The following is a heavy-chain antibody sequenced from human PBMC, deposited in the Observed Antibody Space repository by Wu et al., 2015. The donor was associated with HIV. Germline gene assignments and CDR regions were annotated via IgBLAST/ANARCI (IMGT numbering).Heavy chain of an antibody. J-gene: IGHJ1*01. V-gene: IGHV1-8*01. D-gene: IGHD3-22*01. CDR3: AKGYYYDSSGYSSSSEFFLH. CDR2: MNARSGTT. Sequence: QVELVQSGAEVKKSGASMKVSCKTSGYTFTSYSISWVRQAPGHGLEWMGWMNARSGTTGYAQKFQGRVTMTRDPSINTAYMELSSLTSEDTAMYYCAKGYYYDSSGYSSSSEFFLHWGQGTLVTVSS. CDR1: GYTFTSYS.